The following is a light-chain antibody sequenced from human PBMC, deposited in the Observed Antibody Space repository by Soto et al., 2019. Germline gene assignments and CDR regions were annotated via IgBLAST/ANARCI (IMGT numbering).Light chain of an antibody. CDR1: QTISSW. J-gene: IGKJ1*01. V-gene: IGKV1-5*01. CDR3: QQYSSYPWT. Sequence: IQMTQSPSTLSASVGDRVTITCRPSQTISSWLAWYQQKPGRAPNLLIYDASSLESGVPSRFSGSGSGTEFTLTISSLQPDDFATYYCQQYSSYPWTFGQGTKVDIK. CDR2: DAS.